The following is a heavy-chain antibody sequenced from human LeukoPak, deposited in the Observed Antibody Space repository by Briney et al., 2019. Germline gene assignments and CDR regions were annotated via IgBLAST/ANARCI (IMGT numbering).Heavy chain of an antibody. V-gene: IGHV4-34*01. CDR1: GGSFSGYY. D-gene: IGHD3-3*01. J-gene: IGHJ5*02. CDR2: INHSGST. CDR3: ARGRDYDFWSGYYNRKNNWFDP. Sequence: PSETLSLTCAVYGGSFSGYYWSWIRQPPGKGLEWIGEINHSGSTNYNPSLKSRVTISVDTSENQFSLKLSSVTAADTAVYYCARGRDYDFWSGYYNRKNNWFDPWGQGTLVTVPS.